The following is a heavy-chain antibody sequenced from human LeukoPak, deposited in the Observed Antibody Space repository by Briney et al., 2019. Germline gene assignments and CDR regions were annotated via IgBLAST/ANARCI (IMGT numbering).Heavy chain of an antibody. D-gene: IGHD6-19*01. CDR1: GGTFSSYA. CDR3: ARGIKSSGWYPGTGRILDY. CDR2: IIPIFGTA. V-gene: IGHV1-69*01. J-gene: IGHJ4*02. Sequence: GSSVKVSCKASGGTFSSYAISWVRQAPGQGLEWMGGIIPIFGTANYAQKFQGRVTITADESTSTAYMELSSLRSEDTAVYYCARGIKSSGWYPGTGRILDYWGQGTLVTVSS.